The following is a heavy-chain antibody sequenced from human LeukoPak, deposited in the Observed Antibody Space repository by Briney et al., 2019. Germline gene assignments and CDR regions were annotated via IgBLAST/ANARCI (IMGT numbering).Heavy chain of an antibody. CDR3: AKDGMATISYYFDY. CDR2: ISGSGGST. Sequence: HPGGSLRLSCAASGFTFSSYAMSWVRQAPGKGLEWVSAISGSGGSTYYADSVKGRFTISRDNSKNTLYLQMNSLGAEDTAVYYCAKDGMATISYYFDYWGQGTLVTVSS. J-gene: IGHJ4*02. V-gene: IGHV3-23*01. D-gene: IGHD5-24*01. CDR1: GFTFSSYA.